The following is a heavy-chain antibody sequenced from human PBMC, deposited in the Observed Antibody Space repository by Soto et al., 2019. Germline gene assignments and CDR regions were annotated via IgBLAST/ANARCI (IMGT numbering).Heavy chain of an antibody. CDR2: ISSSSSYT. CDR1: GFTFSDYY. CDR3: ARGSGDSSGYPINWFDP. Sequence: QVQLVESGGGLVKPGGSLRLSCAASGFTFSDYYMSWIRQAPGKGLEWVSYISSSSSYTNYADSVKGRFTISRDNAKNSLYLQMNSLRAEDTAVYYCARGSGDSSGYPINWFDPWGHGTLVTVSS. J-gene: IGHJ5*02. V-gene: IGHV3-11*05. D-gene: IGHD3-22*01.